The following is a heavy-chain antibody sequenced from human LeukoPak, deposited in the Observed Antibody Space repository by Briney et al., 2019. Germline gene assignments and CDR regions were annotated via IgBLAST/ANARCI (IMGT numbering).Heavy chain of an antibody. CDR1: GYSFSSYG. CDR3: ARYPLSYTGNWHYFFDY. V-gene: IGHV1-18*01. D-gene: IGHD1-7*01. J-gene: IGHJ4*02. CDR2: ISASNGNT. Sequence: ASVKVSCKASGYSFSSYGITWVRQAPGQGLEWLGWISASNGNTNYAQKLQGRVTMTSDTSTSTAYMDLRSLTPDDTAFYYCARYPLSYTGNWHYFFDYWGLGTLLTVSS.